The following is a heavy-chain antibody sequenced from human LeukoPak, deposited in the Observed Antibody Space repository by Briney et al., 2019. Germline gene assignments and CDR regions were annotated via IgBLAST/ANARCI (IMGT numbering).Heavy chain of an antibody. CDR2: INPSGGST. J-gene: IGHJ3*02. D-gene: IGHD3-22*01. CDR1: GYTFTSYY. Sequence: ASVKVSCKASGYTFTSYYMHWVRQAPGQGLEWMGIINPSGGSTSYAQKFRGRVTMTRDTSTSTVYMELSSLRSEDTAVYYRARVLPSTYYDRGSGAFDIWGQGTMVTVSS. CDR3: ARVLPSTYYDRGSGAFDI. V-gene: IGHV1-46*01.